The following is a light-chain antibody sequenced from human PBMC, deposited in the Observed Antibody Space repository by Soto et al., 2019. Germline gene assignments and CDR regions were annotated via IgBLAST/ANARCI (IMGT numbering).Light chain of an antibody. V-gene: IGLV1-44*01. Sequence: QSVLPQSPSASGTPGQRVTMSCSGSRSNIGSNSVSWYQQLPVTVPKLLIYVSNERPLGVPDRFSGSKSGTSASLASSRLQSEDEDHYYCAVWDDGLYAWMFGGGTQLTVL. CDR1: RSNIGSNS. CDR2: VSN. CDR3: AVWDDGLYAWM. J-gene: IGLJ3*02.